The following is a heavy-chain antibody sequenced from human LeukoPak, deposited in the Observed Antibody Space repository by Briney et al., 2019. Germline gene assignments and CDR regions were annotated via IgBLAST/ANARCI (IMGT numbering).Heavy chain of an antibody. J-gene: IGHJ6*03. D-gene: IGHD5-24*01. CDR3: ARENGEGYNSYCMDV. V-gene: IGHV4-61*02. Sequence: PSETLSLTCTVSGGSISSFSYYWSWIRQPAGKGLEWIGRIYTGGTTDYNPSLKSRVTISVDTSKKQFSLKLSSVTAADTAVYYCARENGEGYNSYCMDVWGKGTTVTVSS. CDR1: GGSISSFSYY. CDR2: IYTGGTT.